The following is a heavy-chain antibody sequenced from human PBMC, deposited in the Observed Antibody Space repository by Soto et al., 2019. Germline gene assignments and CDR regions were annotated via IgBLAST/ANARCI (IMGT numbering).Heavy chain of an antibody. V-gene: IGHV4-39*01. Sequence: SETLSLTCTVSGGSISSSSYYWGWIRQPPGKGLEWIGSIYYSGSTYYNPSLKSRVTISVDPSNNQFSLKLSSVTAADTAVYYCARRAVLEWLLPGYYYYGMDVWGQGTTVTVSS. J-gene: IGHJ6*02. CDR1: GGSISSSSYY. CDR3: ARRAVLEWLLPGYYYYGMDV. CDR2: IYYSGST. D-gene: IGHD3-3*01.